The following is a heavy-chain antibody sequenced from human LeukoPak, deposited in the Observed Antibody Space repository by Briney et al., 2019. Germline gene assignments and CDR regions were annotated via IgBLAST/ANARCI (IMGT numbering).Heavy chain of an antibody. Sequence: SETLSLTCSVSGASVRSDSHYWSWIRQPPGKGLEWIGNVYYSGRTAYSPSLKSRVAISVDISKNQFSLQLNSVTAADTAVYYCVRETATYYYDSRGYYRQIEVFDIWGQGTPVIVSS. CDR3: VRETATYYYDSRGYYRQIEVFDI. V-gene: IGHV4-61*01. J-gene: IGHJ3*02. CDR1: GASVRSDSHY. CDR2: VYYSGRT. D-gene: IGHD3-22*01.